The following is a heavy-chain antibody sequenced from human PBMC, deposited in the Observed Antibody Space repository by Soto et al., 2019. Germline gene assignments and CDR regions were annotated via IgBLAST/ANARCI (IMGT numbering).Heavy chain of an antibody. CDR1: GVSISSDGNC. V-gene: IGHV4-31*01. CDR2: IYCSGST. J-gene: IGHJ6*02. D-gene: IGHD1-1*01. CDR3: ARVMYWTTYAFGMDV. Sequence: TLSLTCTVSGVSISSDGNCWIWLRQHPGKGLESIRYIYCSGSTYYNASLRITITISIYTSKKQFSMKLSTVTAADTAVYYGARVMYWTTYAFGMDVWGQGTTVTVSS.